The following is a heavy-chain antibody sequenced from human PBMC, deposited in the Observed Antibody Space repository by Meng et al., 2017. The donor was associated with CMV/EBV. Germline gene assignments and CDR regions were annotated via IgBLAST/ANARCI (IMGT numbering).Heavy chain of an antibody. CDR3: ARDDPRTSGRVCAFDI. J-gene: IGHJ3*02. CDR2: ISSSSSYI. V-gene: IGHV3-21*01. Sequence: GESLKISCAASGFTFSDYYMNWVRQAPGKGLEWVSSISSSSSYIYYADSVKGRFTISRDNAKNSLYLQMNSLRAEDTAVYYCARDDPRTSGRVCAFDIWGQGTMVTVSS. D-gene: IGHD6-25*01. CDR1: GFTFSDYY.